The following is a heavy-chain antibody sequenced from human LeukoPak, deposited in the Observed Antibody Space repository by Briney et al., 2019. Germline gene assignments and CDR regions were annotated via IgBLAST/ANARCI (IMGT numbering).Heavy chain of an antibody. V-gene: IGHV3-23*01. CDR2: ISGSGGST. CDR1: GFTFSSCA. Sequence: GGSLRLSCAASGFTFSSCAMSWVRQAPGKGLEWVSAISGSGGSTYYADSVKGRFTISRDNSKNTLYLQMNSLRAGDTAVYYCAKSGSTRPLYYFDYWGQGTLVTVSS. D-gene: IGHD3-10*01. J-gene: IGHJ4*02. CDR3: AKSGSTRPLYYFDY.